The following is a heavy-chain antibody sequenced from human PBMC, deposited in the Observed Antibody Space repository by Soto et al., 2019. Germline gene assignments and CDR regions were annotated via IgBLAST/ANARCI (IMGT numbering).Heavy chain of an antibody. CDR3: ARDMPGGGGY. CDR2: INPKSGDT. CDR1: GYTLTDYY. J-gene: IGHJ4*02. V-gene: IGHV1-2*02. D-gene: IGHD2-2*01. Sequence: QVQLVQSGAEVKKPGASVKVSCKASGYTLTDYYLHWVRQAPGQGLEWMGWINPKSGDTNYAQKFQDRVTMTRDKSTSTAYMELSRLTFDDPAVYYCARDMPGGGGYWGQGTLVTVSS.